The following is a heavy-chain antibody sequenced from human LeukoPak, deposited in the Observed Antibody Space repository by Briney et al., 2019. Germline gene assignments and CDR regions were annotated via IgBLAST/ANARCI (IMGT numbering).Heavy chain of an antibody. Sequence: PGGSLRLSCAASGFTFSSYGMPWVRQAPGKGLEWVAVIWYDGSNKYYADSVKGRFTISRDNSKNTLYLQMNSLRSDDTAVYYCARVMGCTNGVCYTIYDYWGQGTLVTVSS. CDR3: ARVMGCTNGVCYTIYDY. CDR2: IWYDGSNK. J-gene: IGHJ4*02. V-gene: IGHV3-33*01. CDR1: GFTFSSYG. D-gene: IGHD2-8*01.